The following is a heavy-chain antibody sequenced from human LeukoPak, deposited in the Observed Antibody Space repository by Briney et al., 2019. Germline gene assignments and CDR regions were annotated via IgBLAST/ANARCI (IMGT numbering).Heavy chain of an antibody. Sequence: ASVKVSCKASGYTFTSYYMHWVRRAPGQGLEWMGIINPSGGSTSYAQKFQGRVTMTRDTSTSTVYMELSSLRSEDTAVYYCVAIFGVVTPKYYFDYWGQGTLVTVSS. CDR1: GYTFTSYY. CDR3: VAIFGVVTPKYYFDY. CDR2: INPSGGST. V-gene: IGHV1-46*01. D-gene: IGHD3-3*01. J-gene: IGHJ4*02.